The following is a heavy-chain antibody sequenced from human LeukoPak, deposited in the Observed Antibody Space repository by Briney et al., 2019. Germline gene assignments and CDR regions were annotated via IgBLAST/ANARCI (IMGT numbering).Heavy chain of an antibody. D-gene: IGHD6-19*01. CDR1: GGSISSSSYY. J-gene: IGHJ4*02. CDR2: IYYSGST. V-gene: IGHV4-39*01. Sequence: SETLSLTCTVSGGSISSSSYYWGWIRQPPGKGLEWIGSIYYSGSTYYNPSLKSRVTISVDTSKNQFSLKLSSVTAADTAVYYCARYSSGWYYFDYWGQGTLVIVSS. CDR3: ARYSSGWYYFDY.